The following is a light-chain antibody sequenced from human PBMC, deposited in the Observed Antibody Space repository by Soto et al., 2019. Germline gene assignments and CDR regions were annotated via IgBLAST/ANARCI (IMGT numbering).Light chain of an antibody. CDR1: QSVSSN. Sequence: EIVMTQSPATLSVSPGERATLSCRASQSVSSNLAWYQQKPGQAPRLLIYGASTRSTGIPARFSGSGSGTEFTLTISSLQSEDFAVYYGQQYNNWLALTFGGGTKVEIK. V-gene: IGKV3-15*01. CDR2: GAS. J-gene: IGKJ4*01. CDR3: QQYNNWLALT.